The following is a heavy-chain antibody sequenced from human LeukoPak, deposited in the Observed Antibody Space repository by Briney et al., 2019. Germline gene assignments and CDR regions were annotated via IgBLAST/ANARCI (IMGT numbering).Heavy chain of an antibody. CDR3: ARDGLLWFGESD. CDR2: IYYSGST. CDR1: GGSISSRSYY. J-gene: IGHJ4*02. V-gene: IGHV4-39*07. D-gene: IGHD3-10*01. Sequence: SETLSLTCTVSGGSISSRSYYWGWIRQPPGKGLEWIGSIYYSGSTYYNPSLKSRVTISVDTSKNQFSLKLSSVTAADTAVYYCARDGLLWFGESDWGQGTLVTVSS.